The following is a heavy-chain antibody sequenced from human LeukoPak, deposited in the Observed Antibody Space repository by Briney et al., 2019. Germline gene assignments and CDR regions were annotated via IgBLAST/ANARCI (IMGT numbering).Heavy chain of an antibody. D-gene: IGHD3-22*01. J-gene: IGHJ4*02. CDR2: IKQDGSEK. V-gene: IGHV3-7*01. CDR1: RFTFSSYW. Sequence: PGGSLRLSCAASRFTFSSYWMSWVRQAPGKGLEWVANIKQDGSEKYYVDSVKGRFTISRDNAKNSLYLQMNSLRAEDTAVYYCARGWTDTYYYDSSGYYKDDWGQGTLVTVSS. CDR3: ARGWTDTYYYDSSGYYKDD.